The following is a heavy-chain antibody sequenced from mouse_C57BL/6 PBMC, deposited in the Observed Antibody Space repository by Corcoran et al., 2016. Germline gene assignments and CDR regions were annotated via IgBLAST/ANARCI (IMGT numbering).Heavy chain of an antibody. J-gene: IGHJ4*01. Sequence: QVQLKQSGAELVRPGASVKLSCKASGYTFTDYYINWVKQRPGQGLEWIARIYPGSGNTYYNEKFKGKATLTAEKSSSTAYMQLSSLTSEDSAVYFCARLKAPYAMDYWGQGTSVTASS. CDR2: IYPGSGNT. CDR3: ARLKAPYAMDY. V-gene: IGHV1-76*01. CDR1: GYTFTDYY.